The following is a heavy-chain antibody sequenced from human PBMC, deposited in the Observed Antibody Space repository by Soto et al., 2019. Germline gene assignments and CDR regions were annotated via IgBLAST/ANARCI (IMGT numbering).Heavy chain of an antibody. V-gene: IGHV4-59*01. CDR2: ISHSGST. CDR3: ARYSGTYYVY. D-gene: IGHD1-26*01. CDR1: GGSISSYY. J-gene: IGHJ4*02. Sequence: QVQLQESGPGLVKPSETLSLTCTVSGGSISSYYWTWIRQPPGKGLEWIGFISHSGSTSYNPSLKXXVXMXXDTSKHPFSLKLNSVTAADTAVYYCARYSGTYYVYWGQGILVTVSS.